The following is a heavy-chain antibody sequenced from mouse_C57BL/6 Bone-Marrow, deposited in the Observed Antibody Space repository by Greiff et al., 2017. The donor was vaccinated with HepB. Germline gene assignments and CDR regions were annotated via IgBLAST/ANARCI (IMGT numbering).Heavy chain of an antibody. CDR3: AKIYYDYPSFAY. Sequence: VQLQQPGAELVKPGASVKLSCKASGYTFTSYWMHWVKQRPGQGLEWIGMIHPNSGSTNYNEKFKSKATLTVDKSSSTAYMQLSSLTSEDSAVYYCAKIYYDYPSFAYWGQGTLVTVSA. CDR1: GYTFTSYW. CDR2: IHPNSGST. D-gene: IGHD2-4*01. V-gene: IGHV1-64*01. J-gene: IGHJ3*01.